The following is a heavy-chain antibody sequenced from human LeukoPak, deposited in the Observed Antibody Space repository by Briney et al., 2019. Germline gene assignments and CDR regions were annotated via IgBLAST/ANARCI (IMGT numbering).Heavy chain of an antibody. CDR2: IKQDGSEK. CDR3: ARATTGTTLSYYYYYMDV. D-gene: IGHD1-1*01. V-gene: IGHV3-7*01. J-gene: IGHJ6*03. Sequence: GGSLRLSCAASGFTFSSYWMSWVRQAPGKGLEWVANIKQDGSEKYYVDSVKGRFTISRDNAKNSLYLQMNSLRAEDTAVYYCARATTGTTLSYYYYYMDVWGKGTTVTASS. CDR1: GFTFSSYW.